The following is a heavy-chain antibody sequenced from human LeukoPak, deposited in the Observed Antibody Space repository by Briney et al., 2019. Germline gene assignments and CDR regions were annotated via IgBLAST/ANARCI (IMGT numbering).Heavy chain of an antibody. CDR2: ISSSSSYI. D-gene: IGHD4-23*01. CDR1: GFTFSSYS. V-gene: IGHV3-21*04. J-gene: IGHJ4*02. Sequence: GGSLRLSCAASGFTFSSYSMNWVRQAPGKGLEWVSSISSSSSYIYYADSVKGRFTISRDNSKNTLYLQMNSLRAEDTAVYYCAKVGYGGLNDYWGQGTLVTVSS. CDR3: AKVGYGGLNDY.